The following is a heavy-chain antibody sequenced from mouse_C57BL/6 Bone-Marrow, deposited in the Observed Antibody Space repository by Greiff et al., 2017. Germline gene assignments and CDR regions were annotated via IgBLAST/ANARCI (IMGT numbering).Heavy chain of an antibody. CDR2: ITHSGET. J-gene: IGHJ3*01. Sequence: VHLVESGPGLVKPSQSLFLTCSITGFPITSGYYWIWIRQSPGKPLEWMGYITHSGETFYNPSLKSPISITIETSKNQFFIQLNSVTTEDTAMYYCAGDLLLRSPWFAYWGQGTLVTVSA. CDR1: GFPITSGYY. D-gene: IGHD1-1*01. V-gene: IGHV12-3*01. CDR3: AGDLLLRSPWFAY.